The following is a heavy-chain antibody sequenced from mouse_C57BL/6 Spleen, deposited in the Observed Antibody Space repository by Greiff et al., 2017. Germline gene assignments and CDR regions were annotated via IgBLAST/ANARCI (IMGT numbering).Heavy chain of an antibody. CDR2: INPNNGGT. V-gene: IGHV1-18*01. J-gene: IGHJ1*03. D-gene: IGHD1-1*01. CDR3: ARSLYYYGSSYGYFDV. Sequence: VQLKQSGPELVKPGASVKIPCKASGYTFTDYNMDWVKQSHGKSLEWIGDINPNNGGTIYNQKFKGKATLTVDKSSSTAYMELRSLTSEDTAVYYCARSLYYYGSSYGYFDVWGTGTTVTVSS. CDR1: GYTFTDYN.